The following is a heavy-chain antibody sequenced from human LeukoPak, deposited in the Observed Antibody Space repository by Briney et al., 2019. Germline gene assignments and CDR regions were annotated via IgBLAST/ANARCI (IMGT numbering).Heavy chain of an antibody. Sequence: SQTLSLTCTVSGGSIKTGGYYWPWIRQHPEKGLEWTGYIYNSGTTYYNPSLESRVTISGDTSKNQFSLKLSSVTAADTAVYYCARTAGWSYGFDYWGQGTLVTVSS. D-gene: IGHD5-18*01. CDR1: GGSIKTGGYY. CDR2: IYNSGTT. J-gene: IGHJ4*02. CDR3: ARTAGWSYGFDY. V-gene: IGHV4-31*03.